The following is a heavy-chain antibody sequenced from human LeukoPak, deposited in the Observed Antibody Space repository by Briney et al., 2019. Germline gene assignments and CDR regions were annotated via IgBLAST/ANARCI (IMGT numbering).Heavy chain of an antibody. V-gene: IGHV3-74*01. CDR1: GFTFSTYC. J-gene: IGHJ4*02. Sequence: GGSPRLSCAASGFTFSTYCMHWVRQAPGKGPMWVSRICPDGTVTNYADSVKARFIISRDNARNTVYLQMNSLRVEDTAVYYCVRDFRSADYWGQGTLVTVSS. CDR2: ICPDGTVT. CDR3: VRDFRSADY.